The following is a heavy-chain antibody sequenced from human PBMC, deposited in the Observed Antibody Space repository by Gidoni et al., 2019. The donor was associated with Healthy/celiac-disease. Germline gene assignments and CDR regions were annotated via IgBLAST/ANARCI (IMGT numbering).Heavy chain of an antibody. D-gene: IGHD2-2*01. CDR3: AKGVVRYGVYYYMDV. CDR1: GFTFSSYA. V-gene: IGHV3-23*01. Sequence: EVQLLESGGGLVQPGGSLRLSCSASGFTFSSYAMSWVRQAPGKGLGWVSAISGSGGSTYYADSVKGRFTISRDNSKNTLYLQMNSLRAEDTAVYYCAKGVVRYGVYYYMDVWGKGTTVTVSS. J-gene: IGHJ6*03. CDR2: ISGSGGST.